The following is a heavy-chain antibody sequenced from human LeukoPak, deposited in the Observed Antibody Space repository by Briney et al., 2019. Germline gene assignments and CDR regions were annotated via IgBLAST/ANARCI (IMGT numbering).Heavy chain of an antibody. CDR2: IWYDGSNK. V-gene: IGHV3-33*01. D-gene: IGHD1-26*01. Sequence: GRSLRLSCAASGFTFSSYGMHWVRQAPGKGLEWVAVIWYDGSNKYYADSVKGRFTISRDNSKDTLYLQMNSLRAEDTAVYYCARPTYSGSYYWFDYWGQGTLVTVSS. CDR1: GFTFSSYG. J-gene: IGHJ4*02. CDR3: ARPTYSGSYYWFDY.